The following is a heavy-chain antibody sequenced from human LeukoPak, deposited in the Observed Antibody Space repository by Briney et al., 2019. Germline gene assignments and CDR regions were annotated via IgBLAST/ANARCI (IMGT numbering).Heavy chain of an antibody. D-gene: IGHD6-13*01. V-gene: IGHV4-4*02. J-gene: IGHJ4*02. CDR2: IYHSGST. Sequence: SWVRQPPGKGLEWIGEIYHSGSTNYNPSLKSRVTISVDKSKNQFSLKLSSVTAADTAVYYCARESPASAGAAAFDYWGQGTLVTVSS. CDR3: ARESPASAGAAAFDY.